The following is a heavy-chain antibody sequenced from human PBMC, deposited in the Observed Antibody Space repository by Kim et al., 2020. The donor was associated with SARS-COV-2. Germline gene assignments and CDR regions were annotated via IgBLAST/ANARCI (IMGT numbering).Heavy chain of an antibody. CDR1: GFTFGDYA. J-gene: IGHJ5*02. D-gene: IGHD4-17*01. Sequence: GGSLRLSCAASGFTFGDYAMHWVRQAPGKGLEWVSGISWNSGSIGYADSVKGRFTISRDNAKNSLYLQMNSLRAEDTALYYCAKDYGDYVFNWFDPWGQGTLVTVSS. CDR3: AKDYGDYVFNWFDP. V-gene: IGHV3-9*01. CDR2: ISWNSGSI.